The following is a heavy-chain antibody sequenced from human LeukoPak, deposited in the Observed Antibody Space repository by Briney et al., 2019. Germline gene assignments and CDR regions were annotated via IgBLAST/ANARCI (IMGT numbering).Heavy chain of an antibody. Sequence: PSETLSLTCTVSGGSISSSNYYWGWIRQPPGKGLEWIGSIYYSTSTYYNPSLKSRVTISVDTSKNQFSLKLSSVTAADTAVYYCATPTVTTPRPAFDIWGQGTMVTVSS. CDR2: IYYSTST. CDR3: ATPTVTTPRPAFDI. J-gene: IGHJ3*02. CDR1: GGSISSSNYY. D-gene: IGHD4-11*01. V-gene: IGHV4-39*01.